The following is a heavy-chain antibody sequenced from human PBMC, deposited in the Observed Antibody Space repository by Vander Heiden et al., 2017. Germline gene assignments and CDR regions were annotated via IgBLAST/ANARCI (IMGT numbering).Heavy chain of an antibody. J-gene: IGHJ4*02. CDR1: VFTVSSNY. CDR3: ARSPYGDYYFDY. Sequence: ELHLVVTVGGFILLGGSLRLSCAASVFTVSSNYMSLVRQAPGKGLEWVSVIYSGGSTYYADSVKGRFTISRDNSKNTLYLQMNSLRAEDTAVYYCARSPYGDYYFDYWGQGTLVTVSS. CDR2: IYSGGST. V-gene: IGHV3-53*02. D-gene: IGHD4-17*01.